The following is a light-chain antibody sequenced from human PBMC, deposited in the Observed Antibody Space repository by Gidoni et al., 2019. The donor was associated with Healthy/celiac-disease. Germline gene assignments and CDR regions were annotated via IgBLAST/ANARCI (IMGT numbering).Light chain of an antibody. Sequence: QSALTQPRSVSGSPGQSVTISCTGTSSDVGGYNYVSWYQQHPGKAPKLMIYDVSKRPSGVPDCFSGSKSGNTASLTISGLQAEDEADYYCCSYAGSYWVVFGGGTKLTVL. V-gene: IGLV2-11*01. J-gene: IGLJ2*01. CDR2: DVS. CDR3: CSYAGSYWVV. CDR1: SSDVGGYNY.